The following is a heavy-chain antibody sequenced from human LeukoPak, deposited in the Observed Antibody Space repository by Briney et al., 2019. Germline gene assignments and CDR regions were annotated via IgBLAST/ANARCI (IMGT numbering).Heavy chain of an antibody. Sequence: ASVKVSCKASGYTFTSYGISWVRQAPGQGLEWMGWISAYNGNTNYAQKFQGRVTMTRNTSISTAYMELSSLRSEDTAVYYCARGPHYDYVWGTPGDWFDPWGQGTLVTVSS. CDR2: ISAYNGNT. D-gene: IGHD3-16*01. CDR3: ARGPHYDYVWGTPGDWFDP. CDR1: GYTFTSYG. V-gene: IGHV1-18*01. J-gene: IGHJ5*02.